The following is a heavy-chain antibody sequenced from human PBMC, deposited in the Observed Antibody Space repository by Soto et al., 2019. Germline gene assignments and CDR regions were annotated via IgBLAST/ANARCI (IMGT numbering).Heavy chain of an antibody. CDR1: GYTFTSYY. J-gene: IGHJ6*03. D-gene: IGHD4-17*01. V-gene: IGHV1-46*01. CDR3: ATLPVTTHYYYYMDV. Sequence: ASVKVSCKASGYTFTSYYMHWVRQAPGQGLEWMGIINPSGGNTIYAQKFQGRVTMTEDTSTDTAYMELSSLRSEDTAVYYCATLPVTTHYYYYMDVWGKGTTVTVSS. CDR2: INPSGGNT.